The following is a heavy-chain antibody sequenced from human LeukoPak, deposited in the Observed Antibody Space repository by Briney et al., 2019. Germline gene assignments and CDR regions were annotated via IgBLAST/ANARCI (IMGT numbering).Heavy chain of an antibody. Sequence: GGSLRLSCAASGFDFRAYGMHWVRQAPGKGLEWVAVISYDGSLKYYADSVKGRFTISRDSSKNTLYLQMNSLRAEDTAVYFCAKCGFEELLSYFYSLGEGTLVAVSS. CDR2: ISYDGSLK. D-gene: IGHD3-10*01. J-gene: IGHJ4*02. V-gene: IGHV3-30*18. CDR1: GFDFRAYG. CDR3: AKCGFEELLSYFYS.